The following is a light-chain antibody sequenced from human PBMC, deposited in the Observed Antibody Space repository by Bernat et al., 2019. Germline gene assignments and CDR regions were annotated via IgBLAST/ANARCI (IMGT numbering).Light chain of an antibody. J-gene: IGLJ3*02. V-gene: IGLV3-21*03. CDR1: NIGSKS. CDR2: DDS. CDR3: QVWDSSSDHPM. Sequence: SYVLTQPPSVSVAPGKTARITCGGNNIGSKSVHWYQQKPGQAPVLVVYDDSERPSGIPERFTGSNSGNAATLTISRVEAGDEADYYCQVWDSSSDHPMFGGGTKLTVL.